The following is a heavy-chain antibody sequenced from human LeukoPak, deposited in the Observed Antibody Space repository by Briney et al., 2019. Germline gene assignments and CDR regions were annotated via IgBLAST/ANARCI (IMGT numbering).Heavy chain of an antibody. CDR1: GGSISSSTYY. Sequence: SETLSLTCTVSGGSISSSTYYWGWIRQPPGKGLEWIGEIYHSGSTNYNPSLKSRVTISVDKSKNQFSLKLSSVTAADTAVYYCARGGDYVWGSYRLEYYFDYWGQGTLVTVSS. J-gene: IGHJ4*02. V-gene: IGHV4-39*07. D-gene: IGHD3-16*02. CDR3: ARGGDYVWGSYRLEYYFDY. CDR2: IYHSGST.